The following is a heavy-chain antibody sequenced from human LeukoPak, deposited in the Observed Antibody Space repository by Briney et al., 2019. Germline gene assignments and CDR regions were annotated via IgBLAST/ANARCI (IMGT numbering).Heavy chain of an antibody. J-gene: IGHJ4*02. D-gene: IGHD3-16*01. CDR1: GYSISSGYY. V-gene: IGHV4-38-2*01. Sequence: PSETLSLTCAVSGYSISSGYYWGWIWQPPGKGLEWIGSIYHSGRTYYNPSLKSRVTISVDTSKNQLSPKLSSVTAADTAVYYCAGLRFGGGDYYFDYWGQGTLVTVSS. CDR2: IYHSGRT. CDR3: AGLRFGGGDYYFDY.